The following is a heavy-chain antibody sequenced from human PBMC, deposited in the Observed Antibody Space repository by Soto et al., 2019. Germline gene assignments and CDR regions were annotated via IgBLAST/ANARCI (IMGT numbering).Heavy chain of an antibody. CDR2: TYYRSKWYN. D-gene: IGHD4-17*01. J-gene: IGHJ2*01. CDR3: ARGGNDYGDYGGYWYFDL. CDR1: GDSVSSNSAA. Sequence: SQTLSLTCAISGDSVSSNSAAWNWIRQSPSRGLEWLGRTYYRSKWYNDYAVSVKSRITINPDTSKNQFSLQLNSVTPEDTAVYYCARGGNDYGDYGGYWYFDLWGRGTLVTVSS. V-gene: IGHV6-1*01.